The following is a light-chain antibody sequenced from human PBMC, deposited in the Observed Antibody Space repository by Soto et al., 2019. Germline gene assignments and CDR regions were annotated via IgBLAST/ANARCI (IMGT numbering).Light chain of an antibody. CDR1: QSVRSS. J-gene: IGKJ1*01. V-gene: IGKV3-11*01. Sequence: EIVLTQSPATLSLSPGERATLSCRASQSVRSSLAWYQQQPGQAPRLLIFDASNRATGTPPRFSGSGSGTDFTLTINSLEPEDFVVYYCQQRSNWPGTFGQGTKVDIK. CDR2: DAS. CDR3: QQRSNWPGT.